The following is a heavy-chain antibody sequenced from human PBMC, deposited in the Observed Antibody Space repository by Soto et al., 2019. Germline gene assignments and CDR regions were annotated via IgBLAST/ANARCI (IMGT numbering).Heavy chain of an antibody. CDR3: AGDDLGHYPFDS. D-gene: IGHD1-26*01. CDR1: GYTFTSYG. Sequence: QVQLVQSGAEVKKPGASVKVSCKASGYTFTSYGISWVRQAPGQGLEWMGWISAYNGNTNYAQKLQGRGTMTTDTSTSTGYMELRSLRTDYTAVYYCAGDDLGHYPFDSWGQGTLVTVSS. J-gene: IGHJ4*02. CDR2: ISAYNGNT. V-gene: IGHV1-18*01.